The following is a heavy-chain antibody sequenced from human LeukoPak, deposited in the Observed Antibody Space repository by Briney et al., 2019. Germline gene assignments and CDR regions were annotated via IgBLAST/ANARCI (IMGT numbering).Heavy chain of an antibody. CDR1: GFTFSSYW. CDR2: INSDGSST. Sequence: GGSLRLSCAASGFTFSSYWMHWVRQAPGKGLVWVSRINSDGSSTSYADSVKGRFTISRDNAKNTLYLQMNSLRAEDTAVYYCARGEYDFWSGHYYYYYMDVWGKGTTVTVSS. J-gene: IGHJ6*03. D-gene: IGHD3-3*01. V-gene: IGHV3-74*01. CDR3: ARGEYDFWSGHYYYYYMDV.